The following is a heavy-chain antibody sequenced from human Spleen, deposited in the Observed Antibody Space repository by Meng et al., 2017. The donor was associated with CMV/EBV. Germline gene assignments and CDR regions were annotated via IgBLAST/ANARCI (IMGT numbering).Heavy chain of an antibody. J-gene: IGHJ5*02. CDR3: ARENQVLPERIHNWFDP. CDR2: ISGSGSTV. D-gene: IGHD2-15*01. CDR1: GFTFSDYS. Sequence: GGSLRLSCAASGFTFSDYSMTWIRQAPGKGLEWVSDISGSGSTVDYADSVKGRFTISRDNAKNSLYLQMNSLRAEDTAVYYCARENQVLPERIHNWFDPWGQGTLVTVSS. V-gene: IGHV3-11*01.